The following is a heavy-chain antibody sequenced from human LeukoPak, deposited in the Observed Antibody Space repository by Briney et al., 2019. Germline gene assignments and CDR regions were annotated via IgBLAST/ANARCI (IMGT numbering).Heavy chain of an antibody. CDR3: ARGKYGDFRYYFDY. CDR2: IYSGGST. Sequence: GGSLRLSCAASGFTVSSNYMSWVRQAPGKGVEGVSVIYSGGSTYYADSVKGRFTISRHNSKNTLYLQMNSLRAEDTAVYYCARGKYGDFRYYFDYWGQGTLVTVSS. D-gene: IGHD4-17*01. J-gene: IGHJ4*02. CDR1: GFTVSSNY. V-gene: IGHV3-53*04.